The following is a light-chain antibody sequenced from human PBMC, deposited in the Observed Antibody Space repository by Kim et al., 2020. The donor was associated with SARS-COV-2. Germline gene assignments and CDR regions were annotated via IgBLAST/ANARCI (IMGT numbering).Light chain of an antibody. J-gene: IGKJ1*01. CDR3: QQSNGYPWT. CDR2: AAS. CDR1: QGILSY. V-gene: IGKV1-9*01. Sequence: IQLTQSPSSLSASVGDRVTITCRASQGILSYLAWYQHKSGQAPRLLIYAASTLQSGVPSRFSGSGSGTDFTLTISSLQPEDFATYYCQQSNGYPWTFGQGTKVEIK.